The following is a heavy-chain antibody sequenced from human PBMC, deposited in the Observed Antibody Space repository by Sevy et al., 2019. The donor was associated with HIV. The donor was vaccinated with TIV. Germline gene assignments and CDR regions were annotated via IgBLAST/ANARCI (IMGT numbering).Heavy chain of an antibody. CDR1: GGSISSSSYY. CDR2: IYYSGST. D-gene: IGHD6-13*01. V-gene: IGHV4-39*01. CDR3: ASTQREYSSSWPPVDY. Sequence: SETLSLTCTVSGGSISSSSYYWGWIRQPPGKGLEWIGSIYYSGSTYYNPSLKSRVTISVDMSKNQFSLKLSSVTAADTAVYYCASTQREYSSSWPPVDYWGQGTLVTVSS. J-gene: IGHJ4*02.